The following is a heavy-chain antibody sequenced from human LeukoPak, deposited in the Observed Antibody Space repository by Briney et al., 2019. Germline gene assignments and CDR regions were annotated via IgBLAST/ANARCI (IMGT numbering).Heavy chain of an antibody. D-gene: IGHD6-19*01. Sequence: GRSLRLSCAASGFTFDDYAMHWVRQAPGKGLEWVSGISWNSGSIGYADSVKGRFTIPRDNAKNSLYLQMNSLRAEDMALYYCAKDISSSGWYYFDYWGQGTLVTVSS. J-gene: IGHJ4*02. CDR2: ISWNSGSI. V-gene: IGHV3-9*03. CDR3: AKDISSSGWYYFDY. CDR1: GFTFDDYA.